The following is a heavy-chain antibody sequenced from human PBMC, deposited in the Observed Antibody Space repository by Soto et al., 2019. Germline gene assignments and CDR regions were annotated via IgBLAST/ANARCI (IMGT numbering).Heavy chain of an antibody. CDR2: INHSGST. CDR3: ARGRTIFGVVITGWFDP. D-gene: IGHD3-3*01. Sequence: QVQLQQWGAGLLKPSETLSLTCAVYGGSFSGYYWSWIRQPPGQGLEWMGEINHSGSTNYNPSLKSRVTISVDTSKNQFSLKLSSVTAADTAVYYCARGRTIFGVVITGWFDPWGQGTLVTVSS. CDR1: GGSFSGYY. V-gene: IGHV4-34*01. J-gene: IGHJ5*02.